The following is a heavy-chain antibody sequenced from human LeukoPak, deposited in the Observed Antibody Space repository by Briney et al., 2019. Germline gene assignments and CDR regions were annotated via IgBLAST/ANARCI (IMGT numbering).Heavy chain of an antibody. Sequence: GESLKISCKGSGYSFTSYWIGWVRQMPGKGLEWMGIIYPGDSDTRYSPSFQGQVTISADKSISTAYLQWSSLKASDTAMYYCARNKGEGSYSTTRAFDYSGQGTLVTVSS. CDR1: GYSFTSYW. V-gene: IGHV5-51*01. CDR2: IYPGDSDT. J-gene: IGHJ4*02. CDR3: ARNKGEGSYSTTRAFDY. D-gene: IGHD1-26*01.